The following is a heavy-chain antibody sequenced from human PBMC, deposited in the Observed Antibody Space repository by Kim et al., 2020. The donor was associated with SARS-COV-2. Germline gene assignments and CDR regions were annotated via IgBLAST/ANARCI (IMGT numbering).Heavy chain of an antibody. CDR3: ARGITMVRGVKAFDI. V-gene: IGHV3-7*03. J-gene: IGHJ3*02. Sequence: VDSGKGRFTISRDNAKNSLYLQMNSLRAEDTAVYYCARGITMVRGVKAFDIWGQGTMVTVSS. D-gene: IGHD3-10*01.